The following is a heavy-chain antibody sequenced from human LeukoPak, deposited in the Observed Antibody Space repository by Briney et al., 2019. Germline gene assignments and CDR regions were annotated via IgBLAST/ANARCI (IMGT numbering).Heavy chain of an antibody. CDR2: IYHSGIT. CDR1: GGSISSYY. J-gene: IGHJ3*02. V-gene: IGHV4-59*08. Sequence: PSETLSLTCTASGGSISSYYWSWIRQPPGRGLEWIGYIYHSGITNYNPSLKRRVTISVDTSKNQFSLKLSSVTAADTAVYYCATSINFLGAFDIWGQGTMVTVSS. CDR3: ATSINFLGAFDI. D-gene: IGHD5-24*01.